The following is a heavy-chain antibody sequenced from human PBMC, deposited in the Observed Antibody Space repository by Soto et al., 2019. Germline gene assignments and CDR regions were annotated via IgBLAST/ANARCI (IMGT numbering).Heavy chain of an antibody. V-gene: IGHV1-18*01. D-gene: IGHD3-3*01. J-gene: IGHJ4*02. CDR3: ARGPPSYYDFWSGYSIPAFDY. CDR1: GYTFTSYG. CDR2: ISAYNGNT. Sequence: GASVKVSCKASGYTFTSYGISWVRQAPGQGLEWMGWISAYNGNTNYARKLQGRVTMTTDTSTSTAYVELRSLRSDDTAVYYCARGPPSYYDFWSGYSIPAFDYWGQGTLVTVSS.